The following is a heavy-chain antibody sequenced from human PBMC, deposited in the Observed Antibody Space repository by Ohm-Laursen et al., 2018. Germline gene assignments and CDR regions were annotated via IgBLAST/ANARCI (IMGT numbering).Heavy chain of an antibody. Sequence: GTLSLTCTVSGGSIGNSYYYWGWNRQPPGQGLEWIGTFHYSGTTYYNPSLRSRVIISVDTSKNQFSLNLSSVTAADTAMYYCARDRKYFQHWGQGTLVTVSS. V-gene: IGHV4-39*07. CDR2: FHYSGTT. J-gene: IGHJ1*01. CDR1: GGSIGNSYYY. CDR3: ARDRKYFQH.